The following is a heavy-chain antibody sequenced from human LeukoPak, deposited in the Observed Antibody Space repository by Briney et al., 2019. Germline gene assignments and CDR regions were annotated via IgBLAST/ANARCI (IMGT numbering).Heavy chain of an antibody. CDR3: AKGPGYFDY. V-gene: IGHV3-30*18. CDR2: ISYDGSNK. J-gene: IGHJ4*02. CDR1: GFTFSSYG. Sequence: PGGSLRLSCAASGFTFSSYGVHWVRQAPGKGLEWVAVISYDGSNKYYADSVKGRFTISRDNSKNTLYLQMNSLRAEDMAVYYCAKGPGYFDYWGQGTLVTVSS.